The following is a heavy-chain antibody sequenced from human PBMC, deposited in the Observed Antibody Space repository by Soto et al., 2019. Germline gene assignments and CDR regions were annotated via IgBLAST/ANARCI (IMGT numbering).Heavy chain of an antibody. Sequence: PSDTLSLTCTVSGAAISSHYSSSIRPPAGKGLEWIGRIYTSGSTNYNPSLKSRVTMSVDTSKNQFSLKLSSVTAADTAVYYCAREPFLEWFLSMDVWGQGTTVTVSS. CDR1: GAAISSHY. J-gene: IGHJ6*02. CDR3: AREPFLEWFLSMDV. CDR2: IYTSGST. V-gene: IGHV4-4*07. D-gene: IGHD3-3*02.